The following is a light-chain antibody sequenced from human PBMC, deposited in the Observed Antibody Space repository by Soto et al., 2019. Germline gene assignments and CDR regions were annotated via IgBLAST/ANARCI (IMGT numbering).Light chain of an antibody. Sequence: EIMMTPSPPTLFVSPVERYNLSCTASHSVISNLAWYQQKPGQAPRLLIYGASTRATGIPARFSGSGSGTEFTLTISSLQSEDFAVYYCQQYNNWTPMYTFGQGTKVDIK. CDR3: QQYNNWTPMYT. CDR1: HSVISN. CDR2: GAS. V-gene: IGKV3-15*01. J-gene: IGKJ2*01.